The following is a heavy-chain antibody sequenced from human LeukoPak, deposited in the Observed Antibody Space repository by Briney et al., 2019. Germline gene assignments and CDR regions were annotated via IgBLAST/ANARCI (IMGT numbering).Heavy chain of an antibody. CDR2: IYYSGST. V-gene: IGHV4-59*12. J-gene: IGHJ4*02. Sequence: SETLSLTCTVSGGSISSYYWSWIRQPPGKGLEWIGYIYYSGSTNYNPSLKSRVTISVDTSKNQFSLKLSSVTAADTAVYYCARIYNSGSYYSYDYWGQGTLVTVSS. D-gene: IGHD1-26*01. CDR3: ARIYNSGSYYSYDY. CDR1: GGSISSYY.